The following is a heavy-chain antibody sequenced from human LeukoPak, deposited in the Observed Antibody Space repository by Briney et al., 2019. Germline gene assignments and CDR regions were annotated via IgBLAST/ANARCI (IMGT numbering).Heavy chain of an antibody. D-gene: IGHD3-10*01. Sequence: SETLSLTCTVSGGSISSSSYYWGWIRQPPGKGLEWIGRIYYSGSTYYNPSLKSRVTISVDTSNLQFSLKLTSVTAADSAVYYCAGRDGAGSLDYWGQGTLVTVSS. V-gene: IGHV4-39*01. J-gene: IGHJ4*02. CDR1: GGSISSSSYY. CDR2: IYYSGST. CDR3: AGRDGAGSLDY.